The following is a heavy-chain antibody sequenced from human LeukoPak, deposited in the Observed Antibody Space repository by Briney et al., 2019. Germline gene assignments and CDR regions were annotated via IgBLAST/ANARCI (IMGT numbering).Heavy chain of an antibody. CDR3: ARVADTAMVERVPYNYYGMDV. CDR1: GFTFSSYS. J-gene: IGHJ6*02. CDR2: ISSSSSYI. V-gene: IGHV3-21*01. Sequence: GGSLRLSCAASGFTFSSYSMNWVRQAPGKGLEWVSSISSSSSYIYYADSVKGRFTISRDNAKNSLYLQMNSLRAEDTAVYYCARVADTAMVERVPYNYYGMDVWGQGTTVTVSS. D-gene: IGHD5-18*01.